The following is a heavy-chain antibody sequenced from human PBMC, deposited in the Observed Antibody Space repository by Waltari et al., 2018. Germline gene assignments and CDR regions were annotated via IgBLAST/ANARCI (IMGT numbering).Heavy chain of an antibody. D-gene: IGHD6-6*01. J-gene: IGHJ4*02. CDR3: AKDISKRHRPYYFDY. CDR1: GFTFDDYA. Sequence: EVQLVESGGGLVQPGRSLRLSCAASGFTFDDYAMHWVRQAPGKGLEWVSGISWNSGSIGYADSVKGRFTISRDNAKNSLYLQMNSLIAEDTALYYCAKDISKRHRPYYFDYWGQGTLFTVSS. CDR2: ISWNSGSI. V-gene: IGHV3-9*01.